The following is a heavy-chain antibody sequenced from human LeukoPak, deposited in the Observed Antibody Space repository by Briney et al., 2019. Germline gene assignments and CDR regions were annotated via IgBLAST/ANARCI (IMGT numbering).Heavy chain of an antibody. CDR2: IGSSSTYM. CDR3: AGGKSSGWYAPDY. D-gene: IGHD6-19*01. Sequence: GGSLRLSCAASGFTFSSYSMNWVRQAPGKGLEWVSVIGSSSTYMYSADSLKGRFTISRDNAKNALYLQMNSLRAEDTAVYYCAGGKSSGWYAPDYWGQGTLVTVSS. J-gene: IGHJ4*02. V-gene: IGHV3-21*01. CDR1: GFTFSSYS.